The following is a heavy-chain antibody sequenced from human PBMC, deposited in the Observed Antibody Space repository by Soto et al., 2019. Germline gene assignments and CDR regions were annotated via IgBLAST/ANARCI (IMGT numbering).Heavy chain of an antibody. CDR1: GGSVSSGSYY. CDR3: ARDRYGSGGYYYYGMDV. CDR2: IYYSGST. Sequence: SETLSLTCTVSGGSVSSGSYYWSWIRQPPGKGLEWIGYIYYSGSTNYNPSLKSRVTISVDTSKNQFSLKLSSVTAADTAAYYCARDRYGSGGYYYYGMDVWGQGATVTVSS. D-gene: IGHD3-10*01. J-gene: IGHJ6*02. V-gene: IGHV4-61*01.